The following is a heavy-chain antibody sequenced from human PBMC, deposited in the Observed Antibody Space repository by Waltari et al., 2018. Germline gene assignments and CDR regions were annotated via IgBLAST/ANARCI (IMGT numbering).Heavy chain of an antibody. CDR1: GGTFSSYT. D-gene: IGHD6-13*01. CDR3: ARDLEAAAAGGWFDP. V-gene: IGHV1-69*09. CDR2: IIPSLGIA. Sequence: QVQLVQSGAEVKKPGSSVKVSCKASGGTFSSYTISWVRQAPGQGLEWMGRIIPSLGIANYAQKFQGRVTMTADKSTSTAYMELSSLRSEDTAVYYCARDLEAAAAGGWFDPWGQGTLVTVSS. J-gene: IGHJ5*02.